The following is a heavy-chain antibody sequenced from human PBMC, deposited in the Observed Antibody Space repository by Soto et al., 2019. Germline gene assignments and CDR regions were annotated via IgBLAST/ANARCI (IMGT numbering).Heavy chain of an antibody. V-gene: IGHV3-23*01. Sequence: PGGSLRLSCAASGFTFSSYAMSWVRQAPGKGLEWVSAISGSGGSTYYADSVKGRFTISRDNSKNTLYLQMNSLRAEDTAVYYCATWTPGARIVVVKPPAYYGMDVWGQGTTVTVSS. J-gene: IGHJ6*02. D-gene: IGHD3-22*01. CDR1: GFTFSSYA. CDR3: ATWTPGARIVVVKPPAYYGMDV. CDR2: ISGSGGST.